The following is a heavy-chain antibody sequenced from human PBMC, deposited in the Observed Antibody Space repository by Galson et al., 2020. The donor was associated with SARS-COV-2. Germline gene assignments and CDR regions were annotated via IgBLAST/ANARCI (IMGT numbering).Heavy chain of an antibody. D-gene: IGHD3-9*01. J-gene: IGHJ4*02. CDR2: INPNSGGT. CDR3: ARGLLYYDILTGYAGFDY. CDR1: GYTFTGYY. V-gene: IGHV1-2*02. Sequence: ASVKVSCKASGYTFTGYYMHWVRQAPGQGLEWMGWINPNSGGTNYAQKFQGRVTMTRDTSISTAYMELSRLRSDDTAVYYCARGLLYYDILTGYAGFDYWGQGTLVTVSS.